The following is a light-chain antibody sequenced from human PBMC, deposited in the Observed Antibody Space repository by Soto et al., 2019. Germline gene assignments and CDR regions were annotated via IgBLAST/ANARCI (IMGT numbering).Light chain of an antibody. V-gene: IGKV3-20*01. CDR1: QSVSSNF. J-gene: IGKJ1*01. Sequence: EIVLTQSPGTLSLSRGERATLSCRASQSVSSNFLAWYQQKPGQAPRLLIYGASSRDTGIPDRFSGSGSGTDFTLTISRLEPEDFAVYYCQQYDSSPVTFGQGTKVEIK. CDR3: QQYDSSPVT. CDR2: GAS.